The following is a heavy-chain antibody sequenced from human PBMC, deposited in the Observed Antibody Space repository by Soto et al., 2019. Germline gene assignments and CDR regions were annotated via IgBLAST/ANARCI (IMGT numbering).Heavy chain of an antibody. V-gene: IGHV3-21*04. J-gene: IGHJ6*02. Sequence: VRQAPGKGLEWVSSISSTSSYIYYADSVRGRFTISRDNSKNTLYLQINSLRAEDTAVYYCAKNIIREVWFGELSVLGYYYGMDVWGQGTTVTVSS. CDR2: ISSTSSYI. D-gene: IGHD3-10*01. CDR3: AKNIIREVWFGELSVLGYYYGMDV.